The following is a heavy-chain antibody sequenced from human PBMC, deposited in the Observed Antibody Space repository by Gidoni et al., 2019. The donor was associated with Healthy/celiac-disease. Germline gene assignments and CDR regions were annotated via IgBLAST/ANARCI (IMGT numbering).Heavy chain of an antibody. CDR2: IIPILGIA. Sequence: QVQLVQSGAEVKKPGSSVKVSCKASGGTFSSYTISWVRQAPGQGLEWMGRIIPILGIANYAQKFQGRVTITADKSTSTAYMELSSLRSEDTAVYYCASGVQRGYSYDVDYWGQGTLVTVSS. CDR1: GGTFSSYT. CDR3: ASGVQRGYSYDVDY. V-gene: IGHV1-69*02. J-gene: IGHJ4*02. D-gene: IGHD5-18*01.